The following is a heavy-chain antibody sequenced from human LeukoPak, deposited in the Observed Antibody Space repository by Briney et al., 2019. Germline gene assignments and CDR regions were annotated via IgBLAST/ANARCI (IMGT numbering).Heavy chain of an antibody. CDR1: GFTFSSYG. CDR2: IRYDGSNK. CDR3: ASGVEASDYYYYMDV. J-gene: IGHJ6*03. D-gene: IGHD5-12*01. V-gene: IGHV3-30*02. Sequence: GGSLRLSCAASGFTFSSYGMHWVRQAPGKGLEWVAFIRYDGSNKYYADSVKGRFTISRDNSKNTLYLQMNSLRSEDTAVYYCASGVEASDYYYYMDVWGKGTTVTISS.